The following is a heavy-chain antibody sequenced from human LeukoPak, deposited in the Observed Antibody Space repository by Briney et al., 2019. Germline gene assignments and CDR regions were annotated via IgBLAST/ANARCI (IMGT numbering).Heavy chain of an antibody. CDR2: ISSSSSYT. D-gene: IGHD5-12*01. J-gene: IGHJ4*02. V-gene: IGHV3-11*03. CDR1: GFTFGSYA. Sequence: GGSLRLSCAASGFTFGSYAMSWVRQAPGKGLEWVSYISSSSSYTNYADSVKGRFTISRDNAKNSLYLQMNSLRAEDTAVYYCARTIVATTIDYWGQGTLVTVSS. CDR3: ARTIVATTIDY.